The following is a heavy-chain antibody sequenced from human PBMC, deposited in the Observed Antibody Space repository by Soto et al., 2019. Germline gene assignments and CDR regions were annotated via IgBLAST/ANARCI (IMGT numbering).Heavy chain of an antibody. Sequence: SVKVSCKSSGGTFSSYTISWVRQAPGQGLEWMGRIIPILDITHYAQKFQGRVTITADKSTSTAYMELNSLRSEDAAVYYCARGGEPIDYWGQGTLVTVSS. CDR2: IIPILDIT. D-gene: IGHD2-21*01. CDR1: GGTFSSYT. J-gene: IGHJ4*02. CDR3: ARGGEPIDY. V-gene: IGHV1-69*02.